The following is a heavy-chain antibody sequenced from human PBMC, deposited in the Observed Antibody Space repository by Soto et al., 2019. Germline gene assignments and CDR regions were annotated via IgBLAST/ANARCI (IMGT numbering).Heavy chain of an antibody. Sequence: GGSLRLSCAASGLTFSNYAMSWVRQAPGKGLEWVSVISGSGGSTYYADSVKGRFTISRDNSKNTLSLQMNSLRAEDTAVYDCAKDLGGTSINRLWAFGYWVQGTLVTVSS. CDR3: AKDLGGTSINRLWAFGY. CDR2: ISGSGGST. D-gene: IGHD1-1*01. CDR1: GLTFSNYA. J-gene: IGHJ4*02. V-gene: IGHV3-23*01.